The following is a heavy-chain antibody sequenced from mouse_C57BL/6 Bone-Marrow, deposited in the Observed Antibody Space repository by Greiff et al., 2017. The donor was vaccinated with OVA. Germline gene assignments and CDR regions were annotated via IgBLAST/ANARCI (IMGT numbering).Heavy chain of an antibody. Sequence: QVQLQQPGAELMKPGASVKLSCKATGYTFTGYWIEWVKQRPGHGLEWIGEILPGSGRTNYNEKFKGKATLTADTSSNTAYMQLSCVATEDYAIYCCARWLGGYPMDYWGQGTSVTVS. J-gene: IGHJ4*01. CDR3: ARWLGGYPMDY. CDR2: ILPGSGRT. V-gene: IGHV1-9*01. CDR1: GYTFTGYW. D-gene: IGHD2-2*01.